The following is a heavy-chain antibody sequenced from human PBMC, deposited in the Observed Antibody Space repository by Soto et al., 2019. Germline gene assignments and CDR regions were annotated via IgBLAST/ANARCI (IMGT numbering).Heavy chain of an antibody. V-gene: IGHV3-23*01. CDR2: MSNSGDLT. CDR3: SKEAARTNVGSYLDK. CDR1: GFRFRTYA. Sequence: GGSLRLSCAASGFRFRTYAMGLVRQSPGKGLEWVSFMSNSGDLTYYADSVKGRFTISRDNSENTLYLQMSSLRAEDAAIYYRSKEAARTNVGSYLDKGGQGPLVAV. D-gene: IGHD3-10*01. J-gene: IGHJ4*02.